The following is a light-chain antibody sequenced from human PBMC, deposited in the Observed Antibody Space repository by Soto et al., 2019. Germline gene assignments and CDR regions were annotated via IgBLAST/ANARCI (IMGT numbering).Light chain of an antibody. CDR2: LNSDGSH. Sequence: QLVLTQSPSASASLGASVKLTCTLSSGHSSYAIAWHQQQPEKGPRYLMKLNSDGSHSKGDGIPDRFSGSSSGAERYLTISSLQSEDAADYYCQTWGTGIHVVFGGGTNLTVL. CDR1: SGHSSYA. J-gene: IGLJ2*01. V-gene: IGLV4-69*01. CDR3: QTWGTGIHVV.